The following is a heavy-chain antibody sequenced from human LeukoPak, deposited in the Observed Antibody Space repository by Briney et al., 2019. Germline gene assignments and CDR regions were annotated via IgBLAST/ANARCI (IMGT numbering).Heavy chain of an antibody. D-gene: IGHD4-17*01. CDR2: IYYSGST. Sequence: PSETLSLTCTVSGGSISSSSYYWGWIRQPPGKGLEWIGSIYYSGSTYYNPSLKSRVTISVDTSKNQFSLELSSVTAADTAVYYCARVTQTDYDFDYWGQGTLVTVSS. V-gene: IGHV4-39*07. J-gene: IGHJ4*02. CDR1: GGSISSSSYY. CDR3: ARVTQTDYDFDY.